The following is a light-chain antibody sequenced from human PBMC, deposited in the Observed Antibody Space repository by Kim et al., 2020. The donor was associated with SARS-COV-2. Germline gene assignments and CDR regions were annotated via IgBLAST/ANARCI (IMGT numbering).Light chain of an antibody. CDR3: AAWDDSLNGWV. J-gene: IGLJ3*02. V-gene: IGLV1-44*01. CDR1: TSNIGSNP. Sequence: GQGVTISCSGSTSNIGSNPVSWYQQLPGTAPQLLIYSNDRRPAGVPDRFSGSESGTSASLAISGLQSEDEADYYCAAWDDSLNGWVFGGGTQLTVL. CDR2: SND.